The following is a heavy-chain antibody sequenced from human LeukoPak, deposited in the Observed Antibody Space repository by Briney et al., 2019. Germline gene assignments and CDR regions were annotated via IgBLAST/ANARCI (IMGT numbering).Heavy chain of an antibody. D-gene: IGHD3-22*01. J-gene: IGHJ4*02. CDR2: ISWDSVSI. CDR1: GFTFDDYA. Sequence: PGGSLRLSCAASGFTFDDYAMHWVWRAPGKGLEWVSGISWDSVSIAYADSVKGRFTISRDNAKNSLYLQMNSLRTDDTALYYCAKGRANYYDSSGYVFDSWGPGTLVTVSS. V-gene: IGHV3-9*01. CDR3: AKGRANYYDSSGYVFDS.